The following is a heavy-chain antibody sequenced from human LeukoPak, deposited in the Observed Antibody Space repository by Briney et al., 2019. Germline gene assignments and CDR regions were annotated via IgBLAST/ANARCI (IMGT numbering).Heavy chain of an antibody. CDR1: GGSFSGYY. CDR3: ASTPYRVATETYYYYYMDV. V-gene: IGHV4-34*01. Sequence: SETLSLTCAVYGGSFSGYYWSWIRQPPGKGLEWIGEINHSGSTNYNPSLKSRVTISVDTSKNQFSLKLSSVTAADTAVYYCASTPYRVATETYYYYYMDVWGKGTTVTVSS. CDR2: INHSGST. D-gene: IGHD5-12*01. J-gene: IGHJ6*03.